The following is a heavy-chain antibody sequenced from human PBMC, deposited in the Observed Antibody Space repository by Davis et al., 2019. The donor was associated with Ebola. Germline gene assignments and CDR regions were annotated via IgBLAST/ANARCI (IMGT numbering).Heavy chain of an antibody. D-gene: IGHD5-12*01. CDR3: AREGGGYETFYYYYGMDV. Sequence: GGSLRLSCAASGFTFSSYAMSWVRQAPGKGLEWVTFIRYDGSDKYYADSVKGRFTISRDNSKNTLYLQMNSLRAEDTAVYYCAREGGGYETFYYYYGMDVWGKGTTVTVSS. V-gene: IGHV3-30*02. J-gene: IGHJ6*04. CDR1: GFTFSSYA. CDR2: IRYDGSDK.